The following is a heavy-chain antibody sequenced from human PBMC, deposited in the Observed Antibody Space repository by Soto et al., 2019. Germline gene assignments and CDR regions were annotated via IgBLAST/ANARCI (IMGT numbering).Heavy chain of an antibody. J-gene: IGHJ6*03. D-gene: IGHD3-10*01. CDR2: IYYSGDT. CDR1: GASISSGYY. V-gene: IGHV4-39*01. Sequence: KQSQTLSLTCTVSGASISSGYYWAWIRQPPGMGLEWIGNIYYSGDTFYSPSLKSRVTISVDTSKNQFSLELRSVTAADTALYYCARRASGSGNMDVWGKGTTATVSS. CDR3: ARRASGSGNMDV.